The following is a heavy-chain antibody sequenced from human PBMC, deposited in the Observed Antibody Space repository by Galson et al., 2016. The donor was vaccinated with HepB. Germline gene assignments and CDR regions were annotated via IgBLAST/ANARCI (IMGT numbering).Heavy chain of an antibody. Sequence: SVKVSCKASGYNLASYGIFWVRQAPGQGLEWMGWITSYNGNTNYAQKFQGRVTMTTDTSTSTTYMELTSLRSDDTAVYYCVRNVGFGEFDCWGQGTLVIVSS. CDR2: ITSYNGNT. D-gene: IGHD3-10*01. CDR1: GYNLASYG. J-gene: IGHJ4*02. V-gene: IGHV1-18*01. CDR3: VRNVGFGEFDC.